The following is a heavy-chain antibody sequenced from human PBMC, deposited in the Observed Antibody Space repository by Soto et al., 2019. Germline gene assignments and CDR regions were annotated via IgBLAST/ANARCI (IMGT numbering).Heavy chain of an antibody. J-gene: IGHJ1*01. V-gene: IGHV4-59*01. CDR3: AVHTGGSSWDREFFQH. CDR1: GGSISSYY. CDR2: IYYSGST. Sequence: SETLSLTCTVSGGSISSYYWSWIRQPPGKGLEWIGYIYYSGSTNYNPSLKSRVTISVDTSKNQFSLKLSSVTAADTAVYYCAVHTGGSSWDREFFQHWGQGTLVTVSS. D-gene: IGHD6-13*01.